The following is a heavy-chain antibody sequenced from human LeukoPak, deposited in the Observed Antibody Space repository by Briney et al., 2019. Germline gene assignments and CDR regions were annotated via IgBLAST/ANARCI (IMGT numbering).Heavy chain of an antibody. CDR1: GYTFTGYY. CDR3: ARFPSPYNGNDAWFAFDI. J-gene: IGHJ3*02. CDR2: INPNSGGT. V-gene: IGHV1-2*02. Sequence: ASVKVSCKASGYTFTGYYMHWVRQAPGQGLEWMGWINPNSGGTNYAQKFQGRVTMTRDTSISTAYMELSRLRSDDTAVYYCARFPSPYNGNDAWFAFDIWGQGTMVTVSS. D-gene: IGHD1-1*01.